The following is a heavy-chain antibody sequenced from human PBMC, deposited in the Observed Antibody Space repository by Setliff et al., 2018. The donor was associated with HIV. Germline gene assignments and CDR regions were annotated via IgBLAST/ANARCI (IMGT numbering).Heavy chain of an antibody. Sequence: PSETLSLTCAVYGGSFSGYYWSWIRQPPGKGLEWIGEINNSGSTNYNPSLKSRVTISVDTSKNQFSLKLSSVTAADTAVYYCERGVGSYYDWGHGPLVTVSS. V-gene: IGHV4-34*01. D-gene: IGHD1-26*01. CDR3: ERGVGSYYD. J-gene: IGHJ4*01. CDR2: INNSGST. CDR1: GGSFSGYY.